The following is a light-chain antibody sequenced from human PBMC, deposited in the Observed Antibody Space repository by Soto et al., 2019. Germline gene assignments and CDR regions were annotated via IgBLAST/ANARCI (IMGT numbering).Light chain of an antibody. CDR1: QSISTW. V-gene: IGKV1-5*03. CDR2: KAS. Sequence: DMRMTQSPSTLSASVGDRVTIRCRASQSISTWLAWYQQKPGKAPRLLIYKASTLESGVPSRFSGSGSGTEFTLTISSLQPDDFATYYCQQYTRYWTFGQGTKVDIK. J-gene: IGKJ1*01. CDR3: QQYTRYWT.